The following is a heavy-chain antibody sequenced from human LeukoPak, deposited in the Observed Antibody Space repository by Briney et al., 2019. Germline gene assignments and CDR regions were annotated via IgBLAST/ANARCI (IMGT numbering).Heavy chain of an antibody. D-gene: IGHD3-16*01. CDR3: ARDLAL. J-gene: IGHJ4*02. Sequence: GGSLRLSCAASGFTFSDTWMHWVRQAPGKGLVWVSRIRSDGSDTRYAESVKGRFTISRDNAKNTLYLQMNSLRAEDTAVYYCARDLALWGQGTLVTVSS. CDR1: GFTFSDTW. V-gene: IGHV3-74*01. CDR2: IRSDGSDT.